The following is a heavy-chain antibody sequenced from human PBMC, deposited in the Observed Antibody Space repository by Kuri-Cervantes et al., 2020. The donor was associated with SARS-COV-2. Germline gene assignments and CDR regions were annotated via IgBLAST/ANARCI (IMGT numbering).Heavy chain of an antibody. V-gene: IGHV4-30-4*08. CDR1: GFTFSAYT. Sequence: SQTLSLTCVASGFTFSAYTLNWVRQAPGKGLEWIGYIYYSGSTYYNPSLKSRVTISVDTSKNQFSLKLSSVTAADTAVYYCARDFNGFDYWGQGTLVTVSS. CDR3: ARDFNGFDY. CDR2: IYYSGST. J-gene: IGHJ4*02. D-gene: IGHD2-8*01.